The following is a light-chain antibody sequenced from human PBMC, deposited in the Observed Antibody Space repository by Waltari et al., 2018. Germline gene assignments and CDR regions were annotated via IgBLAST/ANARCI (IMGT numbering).Light chain of an antibody. J-gene: IGLJ3*02. CDR2: EVT. V-gene: IGLV2-23*02. CDR1: SSDVGSSNL. CDR3: CSYAGSTSWV. Sequence: QSALTQPASVSGSPGQSITISCTGTSSDVGSSNLVSWYQQHPGKAPKLMIYEVTKRPSGVFNRFSGSKSGNTASLTISGLQAEDEADYYCCSYAGSTSWVFGGGTKLTVL.